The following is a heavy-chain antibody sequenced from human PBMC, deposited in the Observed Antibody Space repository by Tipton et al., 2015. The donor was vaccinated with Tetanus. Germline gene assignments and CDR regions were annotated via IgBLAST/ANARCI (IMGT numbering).Heavy chain of an antibody. D-gene: IGHD3-16*01. V-gene: IGHV4-39*07. CDR2: IYYSGST. CDR3: ASTVGHSGGYYYYYGMDV. Sequence: TLSLTCTVSGGSISSSSYYWGWIRQPPGKGLEWIGSIYYSGSTYYNPSLKSRVTISVDTSKNQFSLKLSSVTAADTAVYYCASTVGHSGGYYYYYGMDVWGQGTTVTVSS. CDR1: GGSISSSSYY. J-gene: IGHJ6*02.